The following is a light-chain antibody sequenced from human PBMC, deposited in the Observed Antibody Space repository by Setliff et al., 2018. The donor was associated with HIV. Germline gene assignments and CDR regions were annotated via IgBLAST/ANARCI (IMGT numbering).Light chain of an antibody. V-gene: IGLV2-14*01. CDR2: EVS. Sequence: QSALTQPASVSGSPGQSITMSCTGTSSDVGGYNYVSWYQQHPGKAPKLIIYEVSNRPSGVSNRFSGSKSGNTASLTISGLQAEDEADYVCSSYASSSTVLFGGGTKVTVL. J-gene: IGLJ2*01. CDR1: SSDVGGYNY. CDR3: SSYASSSTVL.